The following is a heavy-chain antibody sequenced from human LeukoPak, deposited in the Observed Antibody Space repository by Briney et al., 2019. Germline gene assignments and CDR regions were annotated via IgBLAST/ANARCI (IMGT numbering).Heavy chain of an antibody. CDR1: YTFTNYA. CDR3: ARGPYYYYYMDV. V-gene: IGHV1-18*01. J-gene: IGHJ6*03. CDR2: IRPDNGYT. Sequence: GASVKVSCKATYTFTNYAITWVRQAPGQGLEWMGRIRPDNGYTNYAQKFQGRVTMTTDTSTSTAYMELKSLRSDDTAVYYCARGPYYYYYMDVWGKGTTVTVSS.